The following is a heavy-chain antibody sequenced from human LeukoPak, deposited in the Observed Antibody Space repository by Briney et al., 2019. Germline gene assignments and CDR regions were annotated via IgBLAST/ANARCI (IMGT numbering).Heavy chain of an antibody. J-gene: IGHJ5*02. Sequence: PSETLFLTCVVSGGSISNSIYYWGWIRQPPGKGLEWIGSIHYSGSTYYNPSLKSRVTISVDTSKNHFSLNLTSVTAADTAVYYCARQGGGAEGNWNYKRWFDPWGQGILVTVSS. CDR2: IHYSGST. V-gene: IGHV4-39*01. D-gene: IGHD1-20*01. CDR3: ARQGGGAEGNWNYKRWFDP. CDR1: GGSISNSIYY.